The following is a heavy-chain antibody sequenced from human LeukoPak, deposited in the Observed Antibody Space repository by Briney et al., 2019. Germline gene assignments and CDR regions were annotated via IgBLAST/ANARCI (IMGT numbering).Heavy chain of an antibody. CDR1: GFTFSNYA. Sequence: GGSLRLSCATSGFTFSNYAMNWVRQAPGKGLEWVSSISASGGGTYYVDSVKGRFTISRDNSKNTLYLQMNSLRVEDTAMYHCAKLAGATSRTDYWGQGTLVTVSS. D-gene: IGHD1-26*01. CDR2: ISASGGGT. CDR3: AKLAGATSRTDY. J-gene: IGHJ4*02. V-gene: IGHV3-23*01.